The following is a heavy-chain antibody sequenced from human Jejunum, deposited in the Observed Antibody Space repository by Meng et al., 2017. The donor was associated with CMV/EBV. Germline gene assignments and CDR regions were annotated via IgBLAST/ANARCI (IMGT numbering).Heavy chain of an antibody. J-gene: IGHJ4*02. CDR1: GFNFNSYG. CDR3: AKDVAVAGHFDS. CDR2: IRNDGTNK. V-gene: IGHV3-30*02. D-gene: IGHD6-19*01. Sequence: VPLVEAGGGVVQPGESLRLSWAASGFNFNSYGMHWVRQAPGKGLEWLAFIRNDGTNKYYADSVKGRFFILRDTPKNTVYLQLNSLRIEDTAMYYCAKDVAVAGHFDSWGQGTLVTVSS.